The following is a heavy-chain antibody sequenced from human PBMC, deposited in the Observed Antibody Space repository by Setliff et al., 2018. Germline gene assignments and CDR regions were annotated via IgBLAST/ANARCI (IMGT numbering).Heavy chain of an antibody. Sequence: ASVKVSCKASGYTFTTYAISWVRQAPGQGLEWMGWISPYNGYIIYAHKFQGRVTMTTDTSTTTAYTDLRGLRSDDTAVYYCARTPPNRGLSNGWYVDYWGQGALVTVSS. V-gene: IGHV1-18*01. J-gene: IGHJ4*02. CDR3: ARTPPNRGLSNGWYVDY. CDR2: ISPYNGYI. CDR1: GYTFTTYA. D-gene: IGHD6-19*01.